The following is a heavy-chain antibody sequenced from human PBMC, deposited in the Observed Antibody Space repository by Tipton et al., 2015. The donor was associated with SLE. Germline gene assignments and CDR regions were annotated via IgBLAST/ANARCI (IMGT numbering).Heavy chain of an antibody. J-gene: IGHJ6*02. CDR2: IXXDGRNK. CDR1: GFTFSNYD. D-gene: IGHD4-17*01. Sequence: SLRLSCAPSGFTFSNYDMHXXRQAPGKGLEWVAAIXXDGRNKYYADSVKGRFTISRDNSKNTLYLQMNSLRAEDTAVYRCARAXXDHGYNYGMDVWGQGTTVSVSS. V-gene: IGHV3-30*04. CDR3: ARAXXDHGYNYGMDV.